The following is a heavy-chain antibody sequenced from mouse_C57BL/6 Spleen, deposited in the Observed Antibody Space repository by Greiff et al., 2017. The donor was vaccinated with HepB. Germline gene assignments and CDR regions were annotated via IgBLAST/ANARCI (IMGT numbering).Heavy chain of an antibody. J-gene: IGHJ2*01. CDR3: ARRRYGKGGFFDY. V-gene: IGHV1-50*01. CDR2: IDPSDSYT. D-gene: IGHD2-10*02. Sequence: VQLQQSGAELVKPGASVKLSCKASGYTFTSYWMQWVKQRPGQGLEWIGEIDPSDSYTNYNQKFKGKATLTVYTSSSTAYMQLSSLTSEDSAVYYGARRRYGKGGFFDYWGQGTTLTVSS. CDR1: GYTFTSYW.